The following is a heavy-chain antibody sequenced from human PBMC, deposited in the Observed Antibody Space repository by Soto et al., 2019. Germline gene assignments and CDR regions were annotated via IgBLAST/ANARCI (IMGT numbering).Heavy chain of an antibody. V-gene: IGHV3-23*01. Sequence: GGSLGLSCAASGFTFSSYAMSWVRQAPGKGLEWVSAISGSGGSTYYADSVKGRFTISRDNSKNTLYLQMNSLRAEDTAVYYCAKFDSGYDYWGLGYYFDYWGQGTLVTVSS. CDR3: AKFDSGYDYWGLGYYFDY. CDR2: ISGSGGST. J-gene: IGHJ4*02. D-gene: IGHD5-12*01. CDR1: GFTFSSYA.